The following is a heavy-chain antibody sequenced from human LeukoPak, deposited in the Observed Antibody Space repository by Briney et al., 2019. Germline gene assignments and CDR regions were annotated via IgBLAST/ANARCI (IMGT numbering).Heavy chain of an antibody. CDR1: GFTFSSYA. Sequence: PGGSLRLSCAASGFTFSSYAMSWVRQAPGKGLEWVGRIKSKTDGGTTDYAAPVKGRFTISRDDSKNTLYLQMNSLKTEDTAVYYCTTLCYYDSSGYYVDYWGQGTLVTVSS. V-gene: IGHV3-15*01. CDR2: IKSKTDGGTT. CDR3: TTLCYYDSSGYYVDY. D-gene: IGHD3-22*01. J-gene: IGHJ4*02.